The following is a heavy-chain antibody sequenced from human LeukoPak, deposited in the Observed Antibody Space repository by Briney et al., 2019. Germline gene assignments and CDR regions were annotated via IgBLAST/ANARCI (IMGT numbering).Heavy chain of an antibody. V-gene: IGHV1-2*02. D-gene: IGHD4-23*01. CDR2: INPNSGGT. J-gene: IGHJ3*02. CDR1: GYTFTGYY. CDR3: AREWGNNYGENSAVAFDI. Sequence: PGASVKVSCKASGYTFTGYYMHWVRQAPGQGLEWMGWINPNSGGTNYAQKFQGRVTMTRDTSISTAYMELSRLRSDDTAVYYCAREWGNNYGENSAVAFDIWGQGTTVTVSS.